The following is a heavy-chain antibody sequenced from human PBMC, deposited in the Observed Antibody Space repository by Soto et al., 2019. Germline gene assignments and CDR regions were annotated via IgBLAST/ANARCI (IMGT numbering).Heavy chain of an antibody. CDR2: IYYSGST. CDR1: GGSISSGGYY. V-gene: IGHV4-31*03. D-gene: IGHD2-15*01. J-gene: IGHJ6*03. CDR3: ARVLDNYYYYMDV. Sequence: SETLSLTCTVSGGSISSGGYYWSWIRQHPGKGLEWIGYIYYSGSTYYNPSLKSRVTISVDTSENQFSLKLSSVTAADTAVYYCARVLDNYYYYMDVCGKGTTVTVSS.